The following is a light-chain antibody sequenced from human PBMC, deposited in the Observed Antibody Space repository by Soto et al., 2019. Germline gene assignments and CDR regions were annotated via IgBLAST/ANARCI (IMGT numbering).Light chain of an antibody. CDR3: QQYAKAPLT. CDR1: QSVSNNY. V-gene: IGKV3-20*01. Sequence: EVVLTQSPGTLSLSPGESATLSCRASQSVSNNYLAWYQQKPGQAPRLVVYGASSRATGVPDRFSASGTGTDFTLTISRLEPEDFAVYYCQQYAKAPLTFGQGTKVVIK. J-gene: IGKJ1*01. CDR2: GAS.